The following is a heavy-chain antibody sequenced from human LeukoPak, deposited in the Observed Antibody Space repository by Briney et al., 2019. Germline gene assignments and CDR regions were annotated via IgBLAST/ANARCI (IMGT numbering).Heavy chain of an antibody. CDR2: INPNSGGT. Sequence: ASVKVSCKASGYTFTGYYMHWVRQAPGQGLEWMGWINPNSGGTNYAQKFQGRVTMTRDTSISTAYMELSRLRSDDTAVYYCARSHVDPALKVRKNFDYRGQGTLVTVSS. CDR1: GYTFTGYY. CDR3: ARSHVDPALKVRKNFDY. J-gene: IGHJ4*02. D-gene: IGHD5-18*01. V-gene: IGHV1-2*02.